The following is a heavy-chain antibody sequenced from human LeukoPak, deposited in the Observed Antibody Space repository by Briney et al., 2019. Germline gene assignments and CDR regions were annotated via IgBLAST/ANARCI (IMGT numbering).Heavy chain of an antibody. CDR1: GFTFRSFA. CDR2: IYSAGST. J-gene: IGHJ4*02. CDR3: ARNIPVTRWGY. V-gene: IGHV3-66*01. Sequence: SGGSLRLSCAASGFTFRSFAMTWVRQAPGKGLEWVSLIYSAGSTYYADSVKGRFTISRDNSKNTVYLQMNSLRAEDTAVYYCARNIPVTRWGYWGQGTLVTVSS. D-gene: IGHD2-21*01.